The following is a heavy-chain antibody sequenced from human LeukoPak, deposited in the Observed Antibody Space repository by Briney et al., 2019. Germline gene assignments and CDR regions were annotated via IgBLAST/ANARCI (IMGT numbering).Heavy chain of an antibody. CDR2: FDPEDGET. Sequence: ASVKVSCKVSGHTLTELSMHWVRQAPGKGLEWMGGFDPEDGETIYAQKFQGRVTMTEDTSTDTAYMELSSLRSEDTAVYYCATGRYNDILTGYFGYYFDFWGQGTLVTVSS. V-gene: IGHV1-24*01. CDR3: ATGRYNDILTGYFGYYFDF. CDR1: GHTLTELS. J-gene: IGHJ4*02. D-gene: IGHD3-9*01.